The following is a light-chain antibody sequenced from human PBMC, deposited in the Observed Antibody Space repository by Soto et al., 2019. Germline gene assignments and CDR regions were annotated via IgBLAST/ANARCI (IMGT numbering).Light chain of an antibody. J-gene: IGLJ3*02. CDR2: DTS. Sequence: QAVVTQESSLTVSPGGTITPTCGSSTGAVTSGHHPYWLQQKPGQAPRSLLYDTSNKQSWTPARFSGSLLGGKAALTLSGAQPEDEADYYCMLTYSGPWVFGGGTKVTVL. CDR3: MLTYSGPWV. CDR1: TGAVTSGHH. V-gene: IGLV7-46*01.